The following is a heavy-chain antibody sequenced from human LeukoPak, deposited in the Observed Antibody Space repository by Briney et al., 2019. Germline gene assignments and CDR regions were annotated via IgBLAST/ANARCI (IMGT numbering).Heavy chain of an antibody. V-gene: IGHV3-30*18. D-gene: IGHD2-2*01. CDR1: GFTFSSYG. CDR3: AKGSRCSSTSCYAQDWFDP. CDR2: ISYDGSNK. J-gene: IGHJ5*02. Sequence: GGSLRLSCAASGFTFSSYGMHWVRQAPGKGLEWVAVISYDGSNKYYADSVKGRFTISRDNSKNTLYLQMNSLRAEDTAVYYCAKGSRCSSTSCYAQDWFDPWGQGTLVTVSS.